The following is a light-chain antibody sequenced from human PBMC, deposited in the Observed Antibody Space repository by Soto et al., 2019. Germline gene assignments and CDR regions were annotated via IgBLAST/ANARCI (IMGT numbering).Light chain of an antibody. V-gene: IGKV3-15*01. CDR2: GAS. J-gene: IGKJ1*01. CDR3: LQYDDWPPWT. CDR1: QSVGSK. Sequence: ERVMTQSPATLSVSPGERATLSCRASQSVGSKLAWYQQKPGQAPRFLIYGASSRAAGIPARFSGSGSGTEFTLTISSLQSEDFAVYYCLQYDDWPPWTFGQGTKVDIK.